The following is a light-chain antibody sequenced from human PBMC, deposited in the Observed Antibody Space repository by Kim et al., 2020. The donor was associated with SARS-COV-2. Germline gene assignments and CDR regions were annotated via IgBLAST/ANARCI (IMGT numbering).Light chain of an antibody. Sequence: AQGKTARISCGGNNIGTKSVHWYQLKPGQAPVLVIYYDNNRPSGIPERFSGSNSGATATLTINRVEAGDEADYFCQVWDGSSEQYVFGTGTKVTVL. CDR2: YDN. CDR1: NIGTKS. CDR3: QVWDGSSEQYV. J-gene: IGLJ1*01. V-gene: IGLV3-21*04.